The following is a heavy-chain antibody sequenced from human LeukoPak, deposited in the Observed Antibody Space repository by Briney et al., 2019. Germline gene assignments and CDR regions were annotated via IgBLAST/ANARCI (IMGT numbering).Heavy chain of an antibody. D-gene: IGHD6-13*01. CDR3: ARDRGYSSSTYYFDY. Sequence: ASVKVSCKASGYTFTGYYMHWVRQAPGQGLEWMGWINPNSGGTNYGQKFQGRVTMTRDTSISTAYMELSRLRSDDTAVYYCARDRGYSSSTYYFDYWGQGTLVTVSS. J-gene: IGHJ4*02. V-gene: IGHV1-2*02. CDR2: INPNSGGT. CDR1: GYTFTGYY.